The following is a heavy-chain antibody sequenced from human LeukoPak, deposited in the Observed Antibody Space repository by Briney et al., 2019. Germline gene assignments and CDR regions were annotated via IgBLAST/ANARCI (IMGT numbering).Heavy chain of an antibody. CDR2: IYYSGST. Sequence: SETLSLXCTVSGGSISSYYWSWIRQPPGKGLEWIGYIYYSGSTNYNPSLKSRVTISVDTSKNQFSLKLSSVTAADTAVYYCARRSSSWYDFDYWGQGTLVTVSS. D-gene: IGHD6-13*01. V-gene: IGHV4-59*01. J-gene: IGHJ4*02. CDR1: GGSISSYY. CDR3: ARRSSSWYDFDY.